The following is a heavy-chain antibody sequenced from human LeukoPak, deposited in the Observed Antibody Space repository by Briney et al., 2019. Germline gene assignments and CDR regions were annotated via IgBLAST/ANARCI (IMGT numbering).Heavy chain of an antibody. J-gene: IGHJ4*02. CDR3: AKDQVVGATRNRVFDY. CDR2: ISNDGSKK. CDR1: GFTFSSYG. V-gene: IGHV3-30*18. D-gene: IGHD1-26*01. Sequence: LAGGSLRLSCAASGFTFSSYGMYWVRQAPGKGLEGVAVISNDGSKKYSADSVKGRFTISRDNSKNTLYLQMNSLRAEDTAVYYCAKDQVVGATRNRVFDYWGQGTLVTVSS.